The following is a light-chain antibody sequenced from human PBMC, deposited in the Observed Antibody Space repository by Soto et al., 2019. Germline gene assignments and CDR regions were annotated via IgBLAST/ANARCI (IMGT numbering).Light chain of an antibody. J-gene: IGKJ1*01. CDR1: QSVSSN. CDR3: QQYNNWPRT. V-gene: IGKV3-15*01. Sequence: EIVLKQSPGTLSLSPGERATLSCRASQSVSSNLAWYQQKPGQAPRLLIYGASTRATGIPARFSGSGSGTEFTLTISSLQSEDFAVYYCQQYNNWPRTFGQGTKVDI. CDR2: GAS.